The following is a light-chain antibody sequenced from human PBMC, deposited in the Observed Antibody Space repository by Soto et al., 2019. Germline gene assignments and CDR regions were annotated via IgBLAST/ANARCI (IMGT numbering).Light chain of an antibody. Sequence: EIEMTQSPATMSVSPGERVTLSCRASESVGSNLAWYQQKIGQAPRLLLYGASLRATGIPARFSGSGSGTEFTLTISSLQSEDFAIYYCQHYNNRPPRTFGQGTKVQVK. CDR3: QHYNNRPPRT. CDR2: GAS. V-gene: IGKV3-15*01. J-gene: IGKJ1*01. CDR1: ESVGSN.